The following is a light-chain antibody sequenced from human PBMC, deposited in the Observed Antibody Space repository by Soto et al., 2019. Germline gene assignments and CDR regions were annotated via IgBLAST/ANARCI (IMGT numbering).Light chain of an antibody. V-gene: IGKV1-5*01. J-gene: IGKJ1*01. CDR3: QQYNSYWT. CDR2: DAS. CDR1: QSISSW. Sequence: DIQMTQFPSTLSASVRDRVTITFRASQSISSWLAWYQQKPGKAPKLLIYDASSLESGVPSRFSGSGSGTEFTLTISSLQPDDFATYYCQQYNSYWTFGQGTKVDIK.